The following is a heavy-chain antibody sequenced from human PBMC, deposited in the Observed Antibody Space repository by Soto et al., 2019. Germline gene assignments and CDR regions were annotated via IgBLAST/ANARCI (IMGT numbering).Heavy chain of an antibody. CDR3: AKDVLKWDDWSPQGY. Sequence: EVQLLESGGGLVQPGGSLRLSCAASGFTFSSYAMSWVRQAPGKGLEWVSAISGSGGSTYYADSVKGRFTISRDNSKNTLYLQMNRLRAEDTAVYYCAKDVLKWDDWSPQGYWGQGTLVTVSS. CDR2: ISGSGGST. D-gene: IGHD3-9*01. V-gene: IGHV3-23*01. J-gene: IGHJ4*02. CDR1: GFTFSSYA.